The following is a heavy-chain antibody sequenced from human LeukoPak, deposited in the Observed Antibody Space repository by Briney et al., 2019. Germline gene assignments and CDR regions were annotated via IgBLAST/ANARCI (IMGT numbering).Heavy chain of an antibody. J-gene: IGHJ4*02. V-gene: IGHV3-30*03. CDR3: ARDRYSGHFDY. CDR1: GFTFSSYG. CDR2: ISNDGSNK. D-gene: IGHD6-19*01. Sequence: GGSLRLSCAASGFTFSSYGMHWVRQAPGKGLEWVAVISNDGSNKHYGDSVKGRFTISRDNSKNTLYLQMDSLRGEDTAVYYCARDRYSGHFDYWGQGTLVTVSS.